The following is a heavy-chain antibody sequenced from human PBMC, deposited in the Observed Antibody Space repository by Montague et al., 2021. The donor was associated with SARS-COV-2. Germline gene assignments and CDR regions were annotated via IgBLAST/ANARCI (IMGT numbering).Heavy chain of an antibody. CDR1: GGSFSSY. CDR2: ISHGGGT. V-gene: IGHV4-34*01. D-gene: IGHD2-15*01. CDR3: SSNCGGGRCYFGMDV. J-gene: IGHJ6*02. Sequence: SETLSLTCDVSGGSFSSYWSWIRQPPGGGLEWVGHISHGGGTTYNPSPKSRVTITVDTSKNQVSLKLRTMTAADTTVYYCSSNCGGGRCYFGMDVWGQGTTVTVSS.